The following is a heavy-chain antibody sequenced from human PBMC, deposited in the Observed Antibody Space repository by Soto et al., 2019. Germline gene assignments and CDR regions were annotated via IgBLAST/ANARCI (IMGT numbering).Heavy chain of an antibody. CDR3: AREKFTMILGFYYFDF. Sequence: GGSLRLSCVASGFTVSSNYMSWVRQAPGKGLEWVSVIYSGGSTYYADSVKGRFTISRDNSKNTLYLQMNSLRAEDTAVYYCAREKFTMILGFYYFDFWGQGTLVTVSS. V-gene: IGHV3-66*01. D-gene: IGHD3-22*01. CDR2: IYSGGST. CDR1: GFTVSSNY. J-gene: IGHJ4*02.